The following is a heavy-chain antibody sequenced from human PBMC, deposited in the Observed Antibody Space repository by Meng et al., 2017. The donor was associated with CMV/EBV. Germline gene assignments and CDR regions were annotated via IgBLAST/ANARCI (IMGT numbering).Heavy chain of an antibody. J-gene: IGHJ3*02. D-gene: IGHD2-2*01. CDR3: AIYCSSTSCYGGDAFDI. CDR1: GGTFSSYA. V-gene: IGHV1-69*05. Sequence: SVKVSCKASGGTFSSYAISWVRQAPGQGLEWMGGIIPIFGTANYAQKFQGRVTITTDESTSTAYMELSRLRSDDTAVYYCAIYCSSTSCYGGDAFDIWGQGTMVTVSS. CDR2: IIPIFGTA.